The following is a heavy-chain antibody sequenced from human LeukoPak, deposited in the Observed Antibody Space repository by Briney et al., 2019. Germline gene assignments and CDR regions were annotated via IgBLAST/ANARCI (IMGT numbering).Heavy chain of an antibody. Sequence: ASVKLSCKGSGYIFTDYYIHWVQLPPGKGLEWMGRVDPADGETIHSEKFQGRLTITADTSIDTSFMELRSLTSDDTAVYFCGTAVVGRQPSDWGQGSLVTVSS. CDR1: GYIFTDYY. J-gene: IGHJ1*01. V-gene: IGHV1-69-2*01. CDR3: GTAVVGRQPSD. CDR2: VDPADGET. D-gene: IGHD6-6*01.